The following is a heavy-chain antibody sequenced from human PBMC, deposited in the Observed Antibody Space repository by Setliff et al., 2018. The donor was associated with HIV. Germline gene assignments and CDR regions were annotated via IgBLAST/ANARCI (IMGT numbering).Heavy chain of an antibody. J-gene: IGHJ4*02. CDR3: ARGSSASPYLGIDF. CDR2: IYHSGST. CDR1: GYSISSGYY. Sequence: SETLSLTCAVSGYSISSGYYWGWIRQPPGKGLEWIGEIYHSGSTTYNPSLKSRVTISVDKSTNQFSLRLTSVTTADTAIYYCARGSSASPYLGIDFWGRGTLVTVSS. V-gene: IGHV4-38-2*01. D-gene: IGHD3-16*01.